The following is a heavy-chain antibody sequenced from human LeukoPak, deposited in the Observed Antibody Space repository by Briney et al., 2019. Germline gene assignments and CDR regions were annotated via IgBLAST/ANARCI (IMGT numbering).Heavy chain of an antibody. CDR2: INAGNGNT. D-gene: IGHD6-19*01. J-gene: IGHJ5*02. CDR1: GYTFTSYA. V-gene: IGHV1-3*01. CDR3: ARESSGWYWRFDP. Sequence: EASVKVSCKAPGYTFTSYAMHWVRQAPGQRLEWMGWINAGNGNTKYSQKFQGRVTITRDTSASTAYMELSSLRSEDTAVYYCARESSGWYWRFDPWGQGTLVTVSS.